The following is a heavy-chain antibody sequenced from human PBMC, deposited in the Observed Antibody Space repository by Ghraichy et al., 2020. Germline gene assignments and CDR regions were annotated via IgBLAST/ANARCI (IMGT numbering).Heavy chain of an antibody. V-gene: IGHV3-23*01. D-gene: IGHD4-23*01. Sequence: GGSLRLSCAASGFRISAYAMSWVRQAPGKGLEWVSGVSGSGDATYYADSVKGRFTISRDNSKNTLSVQMNSLRGDDTAVYYCARHNGGNSVFFGLDVWGQGTTVTVSS. CDR2: VSGSGDAT. J-gene: IGHJ6*02. CDR3: ARHNGGNSVFFGLDV. CDR1: GFRISAYA.